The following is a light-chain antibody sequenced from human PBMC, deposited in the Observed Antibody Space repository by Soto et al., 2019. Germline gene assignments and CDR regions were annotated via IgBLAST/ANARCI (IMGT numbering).Light chain of an antibody. V-gene: IGLV2-23*01. CDR2: EAT. J-gene: IGLJ2*01. CDR3: CSYAAGSTLI. CDR1: SSNVGSYDL. Sequence: QSALTQPASVSGSPGQSITISCTGTSSNVGSYDLVSWYQHHPAKAPKLMIYEATKRPSGVSNRFSASKSGNTASLTISGLQAEDEADYYCCSYAAGSTLIFGGGTKLTVL.